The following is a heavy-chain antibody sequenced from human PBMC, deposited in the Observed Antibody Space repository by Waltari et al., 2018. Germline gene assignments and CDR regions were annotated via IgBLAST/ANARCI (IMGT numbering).Heavy chain of an antibody. D-gene: IGHD6-6*01. CDR2: INYSGST. V-gene: IGHV4-39*07. CDR3: VREWSSSSSLFDP. J-gene: IGHJ5*02. CDR1: GDSIGRNTFY. Sequence: QVQLQEAGPGLVKSSETLSLTCIVSGDSIGRNTFYWAWIRPPPGKRMEWMASINYSGSTYYMPSLTTRVTISVDSPRNQLSLRLTSVTAADTAVYFCVREWSSSSSLFDPWGLGTLVTVSS.